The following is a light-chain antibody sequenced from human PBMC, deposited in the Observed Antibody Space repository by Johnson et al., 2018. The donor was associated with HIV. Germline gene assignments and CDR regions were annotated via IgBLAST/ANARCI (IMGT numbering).Light chain of an antibody. CDR1: NSNIGNNY. V-gene: IGLV1-51*02. Sequence: QSVLTQPPSVSAAPGQKVTISCSGSNSNIGNNYVSWYQQLPGTAPKLLIYENNQRSSGIPDRFSGSKSAPPATLGITGLQTGDEADYYCGTWDSSLSVYVFGSGTKVTVL. CDR2: ENN. CDR3: GTWDSSLSVYV. J-gene: IGLJ1*01.